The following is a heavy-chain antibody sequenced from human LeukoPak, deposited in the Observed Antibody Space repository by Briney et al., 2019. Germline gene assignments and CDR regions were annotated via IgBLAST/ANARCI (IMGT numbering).Heavy chain of an antibody. D-gene: IGHD4-11*01. J-gene: IGHJ4*02. CDR1: GFTFSSYS. V-gene: IGHV3-48*02. Sequence: GGSLRLSCAASGFTFSSYSMNWVRQAPGKGLEWVSYISSSSSTIYYADSVKGRFTISRDNAKNSLYLQMNSLRDEDTAVYYCARDRTTVTTSALDYWGQGTLVTVSS. CDR3: ARDRTTVTTSALDY. CDR2: ISSSSSTI.